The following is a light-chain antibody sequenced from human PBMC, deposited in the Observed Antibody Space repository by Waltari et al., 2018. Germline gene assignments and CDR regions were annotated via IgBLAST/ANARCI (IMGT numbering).Light chain of an antibody. V-gene: IGKV1-5*03. CDR3: QQYDSSPYT. J-gene: IGKJ2*01. CDR2: KAS. Sequence: DIQMTQSPSTLSASIGDRVTITCRASQSINKWLAWYQQKPGNAPKLLIYKASSLETEVPSRFSGSGFGTEFTLTITSLQPDDVGSYYCQQYDSSPYTFGQGTKLDIK. CDR1: QSINKW.